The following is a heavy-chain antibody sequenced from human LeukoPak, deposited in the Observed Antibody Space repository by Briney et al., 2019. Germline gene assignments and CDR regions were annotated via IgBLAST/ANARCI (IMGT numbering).Heavy chain of an antibody. J-gene: IGHJ5*02. CDR1: GFTFSSYA. CDR2: MSGNCSST. CDR3: AKSHKNWFDP. D-gene: IGHD2-21*01. Sequence: WESLRLSCAASGFTFSSYAMSWVRQAPGRGLEWVSSMSGNCSSTYYADSVKGRFTISRDNSKNTLYLQMNSLRAEDTAVYYCAKSHKNWFDPWGQGTLVTVSS. V-gene: IGHV3-23*01.